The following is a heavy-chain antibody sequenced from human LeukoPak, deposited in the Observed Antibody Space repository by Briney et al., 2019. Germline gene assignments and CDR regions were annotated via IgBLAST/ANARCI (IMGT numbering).Heavy chain of an antibody. CDR1: GFTFSSYW. J-gene: IGHJ4*02. D-gene: IGHD5-18*01. CDR2: IKQDGSEK. Sequence: PGGSLRLSCAASGFTFSSYWMSWVRQAPGKGLEWVANIKQDGSEKYYVDSVKGRFTISRDNAKNSLYLQMNSLRAEDTAVYYCARGIRGYSYGYDYWGQGTLVTVSS. V-gene: IGHV3-7*01. CDR3: ARGIRGYSYGYDY.